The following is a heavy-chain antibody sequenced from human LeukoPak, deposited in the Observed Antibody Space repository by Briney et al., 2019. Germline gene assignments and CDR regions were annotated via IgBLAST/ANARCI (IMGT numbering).Heavy chain of an antibody. Sequence: GGSLRLSCAASGFTFSTYEMNWVRQVPGKGLESVAYISRSGSTIHYADYVKGRFTITRDNAKNSLYLQMAGLTAEDTAVYYCARGKTATVGSTNYYYYMDVWGKGTTVIVSS. CDR2: ISRSGSTI. V-gene: IGHV3-48*03. CDR3: ARGKTATVGSTNYYYYMDV. D-gene: IGHD1-26*01. CDR1: GFTFSTYE. J-gene: IGHJ6*03.